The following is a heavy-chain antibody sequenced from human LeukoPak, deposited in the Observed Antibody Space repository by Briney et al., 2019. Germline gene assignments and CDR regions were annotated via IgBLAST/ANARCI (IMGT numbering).Heavy chain of an antibody. CDR1: GGSIGTYY. CDR3: ARKVGANSPFGY. Sequence: SSETLSLTCTVSGGSIGTYYWSWIRQPPGKGLEWIGYIYYSGSTNYNPSLKSRVTISVDTSKNQFSLRLSSVTAADTAVYYCARKVGANSPFGYWGQGTLVTVSS. V-gene: IGHV4-59*01. CDR2: IYYSGST. D-gene: IGHD1-26*01. J-gene: IGHJ4*02.